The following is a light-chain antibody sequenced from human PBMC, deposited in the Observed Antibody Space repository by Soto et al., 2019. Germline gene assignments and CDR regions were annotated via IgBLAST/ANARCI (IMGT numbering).Light chain of an antibody. Sequence: EIVVTQSPGTLSLSPGERASLSCRVSQSVSSSSLAWYQQKPGQAPRLLIYAASNRATGISDRFSGSGSGTDFTLTISRLEPEDFAVYYCQQYGSQYIFGQGTKLELK. CDR3: QQYGSQYI. V-gene: IGKV3-20*01. CDR1: QSVSSSS. J-gene: IGKJ2*01. CDR2: AAS.